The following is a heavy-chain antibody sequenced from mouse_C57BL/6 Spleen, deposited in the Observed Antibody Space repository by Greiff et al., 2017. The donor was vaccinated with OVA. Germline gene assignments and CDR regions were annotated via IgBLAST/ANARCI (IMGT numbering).Heavy chain of an antibody. J-gene: IGHJ3*01. CDR3: ARSDYYGSSYEFAY. V-gene: IGHV5-17*01. CDR1: GFTFSDYG. CDR2: ISSGSSTI. D-gene: IGHD1-1*01. Sequence: EVQLVESGGGLVKPGGSLKLSCAASGFTFSDYGMHWVRQAPEKGLEWVAYISSGSSTIYYADTVKGRFTISRDNAKNTLFLQMTSLRSEDTAMYYCARSDYYGSSYEFAYWGQGTLVTVSA.